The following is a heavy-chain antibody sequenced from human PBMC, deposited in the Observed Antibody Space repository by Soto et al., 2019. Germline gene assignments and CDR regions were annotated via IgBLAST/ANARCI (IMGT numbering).Heavy chain of an antibody. CDR1: GGSISSYY. J-gene: IGHJ4*02. V-gene: IGHV4-59*01. D-gene: IGHD4-17*01. CDR2: IYYSGST. Sequence: SETLSLTCTVSGGSISSYYWSWIRQPPGKGLEWIGYIYYSGSTNYNPSLKSRVTISVDTSKNQFSLKLSSVTAADTAVYYCARGASVLDFWGQGTLVTVSS. CDR3: ARGASVLDF.